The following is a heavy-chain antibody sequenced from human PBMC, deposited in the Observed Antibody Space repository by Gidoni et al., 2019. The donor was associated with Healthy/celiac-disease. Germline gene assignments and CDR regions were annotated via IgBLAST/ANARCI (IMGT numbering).Heavy chain of an antibody. J-gene: IGHJ3*02. Sequence: QVQLVQSGAEVKKPGASVKVSCKVSGYTLTELSMHWVRQAPGKGLEWMGGFDPEDGETIYAQKFQGRVTMTEDTSTDTAYMELSSLRSEDTAVYYCATAYMVRGVITYAFDIWGQGTMVTVSS. CDR3: ATAYMVRGVITYAFDI. CDR2: FDPEDGET. CDR1: GYTLTELS. D-gene: IGHD3-10*01. V-gene: IGHV1-24*01.